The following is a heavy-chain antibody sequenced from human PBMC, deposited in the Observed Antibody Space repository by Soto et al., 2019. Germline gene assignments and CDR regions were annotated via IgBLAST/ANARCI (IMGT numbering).Heavy chain of an antibody. D-gene: IGHD2-15*01. CDR3: ARADCSGGSCYSDYYYYYGMDV. CDR2: IIPIFGTA. CDR1: GGTFSSYA. V-gene: IGHV1-69*01. J-gene: IGHJ6*02. Sequence: QVQLVQSGAEVKKPGSSVKVSCKASGGTFSSYAISWVRQAPGQGLEWMGGIIPIFGTANYAQKFQGRVTITADESTRTAYMELSSLRSEDTAVYYCARADCSGGSCYSDYYYYYGMDVWGQGTTVTVSS.